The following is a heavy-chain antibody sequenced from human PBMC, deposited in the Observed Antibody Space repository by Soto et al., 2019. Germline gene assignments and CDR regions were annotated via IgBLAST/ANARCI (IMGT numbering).Heavy chain of an antibody. J-gene: IGHJ4*02. CDR3: AKNSLYLQMNSLRDEDTAVYYCARDSGYSYAPVDY. V-gene: IGHV4-34*01. CDR1: GGSFSGYY. Sequence: PSETLSLTCAVYGGSFSGYYWTWIRQPPGTGLEWIWEINHSGSTNYNPSLKSRVTISVDTSKNQFSLKLTSVKGRFTISRDKAKNSLYLQMNSLRDEDTAVYYCARDSGYSYAPVDYWGQGTLVPVSP. D-gene: IGHD5-18*01. CDR2: INHSGST.